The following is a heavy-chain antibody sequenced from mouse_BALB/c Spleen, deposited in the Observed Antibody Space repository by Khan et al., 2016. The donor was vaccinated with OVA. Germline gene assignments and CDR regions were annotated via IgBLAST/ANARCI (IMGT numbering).Heavy chain of an antibody. V-gene: IGHV1-77*01. Sequence: SFNLSFNSSFYTFTDYYINWVKQRTGQGLEWIGEISPGSGDTYYNERFKGKATLTADKSSSTAYMQLSSLTSEASAVYFCARRNYCGYTFAYWGQGTLVTVSA. CDR1: FYTFTDYY. D-gene: IGHD1-2*01. CDR2: ISPGSGDT. CDR3: ARRNYCGYTFAY. J-gene: IGHJ3*01.